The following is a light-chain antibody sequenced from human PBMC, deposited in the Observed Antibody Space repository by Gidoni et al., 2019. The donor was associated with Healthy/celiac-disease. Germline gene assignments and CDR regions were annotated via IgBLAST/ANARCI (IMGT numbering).Light chain of an antibody. CDR1: SSDVGSYNL. CDR3: CSYAGSSTYVV. V-gene: IGLV2-23*01. CDR2: EGS. Sequence: QSALTPPASVSGSPGQSITISCTGTSSDVGSYNLVSWYQQHPGKAPKLMIYEGSKRPSGVSNRFSGSKSGNTASLTISGLQAEDEADYYCCSYAGSSTYVVFGGGTKLXVX. J-gene: IGLJ2*01.